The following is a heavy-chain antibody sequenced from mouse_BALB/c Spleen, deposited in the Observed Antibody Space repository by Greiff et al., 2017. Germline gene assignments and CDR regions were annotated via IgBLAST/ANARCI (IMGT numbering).Heavy chain of an antibody. Sequence: EVQLHQSGAELVKPGASVKLSCTASGFNIKDTYMHWVKQRPEQGLEWIGRIDPANGNTKYDPKFQGKATITADTSSNTAYLQLSSLTSEDTAVYYCARGGDSSGYGFAYWGQGTLVTVSA. V-gene: IGHV14-3*02. D-gene: IGHD3-2*01. CDR3: ARGGDSSGYGFAY. CDR1: GFNIKDTY. CDR2: IDPANGNT. J-gene: IGHJ3*01.